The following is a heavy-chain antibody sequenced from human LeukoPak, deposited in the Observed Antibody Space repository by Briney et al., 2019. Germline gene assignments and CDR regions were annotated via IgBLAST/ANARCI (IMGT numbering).Heavy chain of an antibody. CDR3: ARDPTDIVVVPAAMDFDY. CDR2: ISAYNGNT. CDR1: GYTFTSYG. Sequence: ASVKVSCKASGYTFTSYGISWVRQAPGQGLEWMGWISAYNGNTNYAQKLRGRVTMTTDTSTSTAYMELRSLRSDDTAVYYCARDPTDIVVVPAAMDFDYWGQGTLVTVSS. J-gene: IGHJ4*02. V-gene: IGHV1-18*01. D-gene: IGHD2-2*01.